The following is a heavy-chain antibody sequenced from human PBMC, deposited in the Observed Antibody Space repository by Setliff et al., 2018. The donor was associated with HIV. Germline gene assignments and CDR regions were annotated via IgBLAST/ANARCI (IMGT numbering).Heavy chain of an antibody. V-gene: IGHV1-3*04. CDR1: GYTFTTYA. CDR3: ARDRPRGAIQLLRGEFDY. Sequence: GASVKVSCKASGYTFTTYAMIWVRQAPGQSLEWMGWINTGNGNTRLSQKFQGRVTITKDTSASTVYMELTSLRSEDTAVYYCARDRPRGAIQLLRGEFDYWGQGTLGTVSS. CDR2: INTGNGNT. D-gene: IGHD5-18*01. J-gene: IGHJ4*02.